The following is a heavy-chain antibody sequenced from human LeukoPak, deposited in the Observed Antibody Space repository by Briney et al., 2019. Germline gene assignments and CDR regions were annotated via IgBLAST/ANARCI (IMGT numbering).Heavy chain of an antibody. CDR3: ASLAVAGTGDAFDI. D-gene: IGHD6-19*01. J-gene: IGHJ3*02. V-gene: IGHV3-21*01. CDR1: GFTFSTYS. Sequence: GGSLRLSCAASGFTFSTYSMNWVRQAPGKGLEWVSSISSSSSNIYYADSVKGRFTISRDNAKNSLYLQMNSLRVEDTAVYYCASLAVAGTGDAFDIWGQGTMVTVSS. CDR2: ISSSSSNI.